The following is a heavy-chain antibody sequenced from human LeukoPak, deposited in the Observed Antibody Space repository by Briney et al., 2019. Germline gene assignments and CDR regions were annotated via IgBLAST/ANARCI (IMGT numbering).Heavy chain of an antibody. J-gene: IGHJ3*02. CDR1: GFTVSSNY. CDR2: IYTGGNT. V-gene: IGHV3-53*01. Sequence: GGSLRLSCAASGFTVSSNYMSWVRQAPGKGLEWVSVIYTGGNTYYTDSVKGRFTISRDNSKNTLYLQMSSLRAEDTAVYYCASPNSGQSFDIWGQGTMVTVSS. D-gene: IGHD6-19*01. CDR3: ASPNSGQSFDI.